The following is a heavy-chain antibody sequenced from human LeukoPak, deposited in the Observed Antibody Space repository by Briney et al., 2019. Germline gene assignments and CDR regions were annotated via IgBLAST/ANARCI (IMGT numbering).Heavy chain of an antibody. Sequence: PSETLSLTCTASGVSVSSDSYYWGWLRPPPGKGLEWIVYIYYSGSTNYDPFLNSLITISVDTSKNQFSLMLSSVTAADTAVYYCASIYCSSTSCYMWAPYDAFDTWGQGTMVTVSS. D-gene: IGHD2-2*02. CDR2: IYYSGST. V-gene: IGHV4-61*01. CDR1: GVSVSSDSYY. J-gene: IGHJ3*02. CDR3: ASIYCSSTSCYMWAPYDAFDT.